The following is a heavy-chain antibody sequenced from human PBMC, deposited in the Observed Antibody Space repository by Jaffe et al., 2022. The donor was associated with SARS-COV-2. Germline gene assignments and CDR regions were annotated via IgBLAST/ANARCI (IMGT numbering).Heavy chain of an antibody. CDR2: FDPEDGET. V-gene: IGHV1-24*01. J-gene: IGHJ6*03. CDR1: GYTLTELS. CDR3: ATAERSGSYSEGIRGDYYYYYYMDV. D-gene: IGHD3-10*01. Sequence: QVQLVQSGAEVKKPGASVKVSCKVSGYTLTELSMHWVRQAPGKGLEWMGGFDPEDGETIYAQKFQGRVTMTEDTSTDTAYMELSSLRSEDTAVYYCATAERSGSYSEGIRGDYYYYYYMDVWGKGTTVTVSS.